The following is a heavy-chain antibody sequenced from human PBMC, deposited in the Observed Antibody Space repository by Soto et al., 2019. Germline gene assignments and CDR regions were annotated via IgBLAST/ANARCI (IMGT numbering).Heavy chain of an antibody. J-gene: IGHJ6*02. CDR3: AREEASYYYGMDV. CDR2: INPSGGST. CDR1: GYTFTSYY. V-gene: IGHV1-46*01. Sequence: QVQLVQSGAEVKKPGASVKVSCKASGYTFTSYYMHWVRQAPGQGLEWMGIINPSGGSTSYAQKFQVRVTTTRETSTSTVYVELSSLRSEDTAVYYCAREEASYYYGMDVWGQGTTVTVSS.